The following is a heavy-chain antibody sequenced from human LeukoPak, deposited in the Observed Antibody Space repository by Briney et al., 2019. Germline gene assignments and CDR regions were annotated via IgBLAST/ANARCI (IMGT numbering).Heavy chain of an antibody. CDR2: IYYSGST. J-gene: IGHJ5*02. V-gene: IGHV4-31*11. Sequence: PSETLSLTCAVSGGSISSGGYYLSWIRQHPGKGLEWIGYIYYSGSTYYNPSLKSRVTISVDTSKNQFSLKLSSVTAADTAVYYCARIGSVSPGPWGQGTLVTVSS. D-gene: IGHD4-17*01. CDR3: ARIGSVSPGP. CDR1: GGSISSGGYY.